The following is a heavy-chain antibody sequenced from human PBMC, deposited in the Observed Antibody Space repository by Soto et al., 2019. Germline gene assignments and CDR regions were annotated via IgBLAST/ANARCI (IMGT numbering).Heavy chain of an antibody. CDR1: GGSISIYY. J-gene: IGHJ4*02. D-gene: IGHD3-9*01. CDR3: ARLSPSRYIFDY. CDR2: FYYSGST. Sequence: PSETLSLTCTVSGGSISIYYWSWIRQPPGKGLEWIGYFYYSGSTIYNPSLKSRVTISVDTSKNQFSLKLSSVTAADTAVFYCARLSPSRYIFDYWGQGTPVTVSS. V-gene: IGHV4-59*08.